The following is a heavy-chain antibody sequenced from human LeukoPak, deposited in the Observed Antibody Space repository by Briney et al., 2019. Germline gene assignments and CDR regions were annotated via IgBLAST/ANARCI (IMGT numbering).Heavy chain of an antibody. D-gene: IGHD3-10*01. CDR1: GGTFSSYA. J-gene: IGHJ4*02. CDR3: ARGVYYGSGSYYTIDY. CDR2: IIPIFGTA. Sequence: GSSVTVSCKASGGTFSSYAISWVRQAPGQGLEWMGGIIPIFGTANYAQKFQGRVTITADKSTSTAYMELSSLRSEDTAVYYCARGVYYGSGSYYTIDYWGQGTLVTVSS. V-gene: IGHV1-69*06.